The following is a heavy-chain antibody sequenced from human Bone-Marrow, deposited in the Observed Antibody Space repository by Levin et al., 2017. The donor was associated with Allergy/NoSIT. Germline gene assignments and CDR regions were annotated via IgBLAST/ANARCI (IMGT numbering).Heavy chain of an antibody. J-gene: IGHJ4*02. CDR1: GFSFSDYW. Sequence: GGSLRLSCVASGFSFSDYWMHWGRQAPGKGLVWVSRIHPTGSKTGYADSVQGRFTISRDNAKNTLYLQINNLRDDDAAVYYCLRETFRGAPGDYWGQGSLVTVSS. CDR3: LRETFRGAPGDY. D-gene: IGHD3-10*01. CDR2: IHPTGSKT. V-gene: IGHV3-74*01.